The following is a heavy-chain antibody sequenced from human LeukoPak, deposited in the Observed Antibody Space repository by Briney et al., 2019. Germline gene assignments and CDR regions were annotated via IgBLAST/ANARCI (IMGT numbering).Heavy chain of an antibody. CDR2: FDPEDGET. Sequence: ASVKVSCKVSGYTLTELSMHWVRQAPGKGLEWMGGFDPEDGETIYAQKFQGRVTMTEDTSTDTAYMEVSSLRSEDTALYYCATDSTMVRGIIMHYWGQGTLVTVSS. CDR1: GYTLTELS. D-gene: IGHD3-10*01. V-gene: IGHV1-24*01. J-gene: IGHJ4*02. CDR3: ATDSTMVRGIIMHY.